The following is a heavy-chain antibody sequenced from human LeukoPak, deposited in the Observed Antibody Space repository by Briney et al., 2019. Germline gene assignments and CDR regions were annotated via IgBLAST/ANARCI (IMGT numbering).Heavy chain of an antibody. J-gene: IGHJ5*02. V-gene: IGHV4-4*07. D-gene: IGHD1-26*01. Sequence: SETLSLTCTVSGGSISSYYWSWIRQPAGKGLEWIGRIYASGSTNYKPSLKSRVTMSVDTSKNQFSLKLSSVTAADTAVYYCARETHSGRYSLDNWFDPWGQGTLVTVSS. CDR2: IYASGST. CDR3: ARETHSGRYSLDNWFDP. CDR1: GGSISSYY.